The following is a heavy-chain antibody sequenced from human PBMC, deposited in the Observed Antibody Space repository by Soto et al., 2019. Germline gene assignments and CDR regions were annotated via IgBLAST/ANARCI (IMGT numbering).Heavy chain of an antibody. CDR1: GFTFSSYS. V-gene: IGHV3-21*01. J-gene: IGHJ3*02. D-gene: IGHD3-22*01. Sequence: GGSLRLSCAASGFTFSSYSMNWVRQAPGKGLEWVSSISSSSSYIYYADSVKGRFTISRDNAKNSLYLQMNSLRAEDTAVYYCARPPYRDSSGYLPDAFDIWGQGTMVTVSS. CDR3: ARPPYRDSSGYLPDAFDI. CDR2: ISSSSSYI.